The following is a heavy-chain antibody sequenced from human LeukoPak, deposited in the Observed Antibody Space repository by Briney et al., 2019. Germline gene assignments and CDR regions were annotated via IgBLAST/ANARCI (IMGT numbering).Heavy chain of an antibody. CDR3: AREGYYFDY. J-gene: IGHJ4*02. CDR1: GFTFSDYY. V-gene: IGHV4-38-2*02. CDR2: IYQSGST. Sequence: GSLRLSCAASGFTFSDYYMSWIRQPPGKGLEWIGSIYQSGSTYYNPSLKSRVTILVDTSKNQFSLKLSSVTAADTAVYYCAREGYYFDYWGQGTLVTVSS.